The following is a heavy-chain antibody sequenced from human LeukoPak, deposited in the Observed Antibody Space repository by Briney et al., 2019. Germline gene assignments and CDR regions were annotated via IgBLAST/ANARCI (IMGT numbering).Heavy chain of an antibody. J-gene: IGHJ3*02. D-gene: IGHD3-22*01. CDR2: IYYSGST. CDR1: GGSISSYY. V-gene: IGHV4-59*01. CDR3: ARGGYYYGSRGAFDI. Sequence: ETLSLTCTVSGGSISSYYWSWIRQPPGKGLEWIGYIYYSGSTNYNPSLKSRVTISVDTSKNQFSLKLSSVTAADTAVYYCARGGYYYGSRGAFDIWGQGTMVTVSS.